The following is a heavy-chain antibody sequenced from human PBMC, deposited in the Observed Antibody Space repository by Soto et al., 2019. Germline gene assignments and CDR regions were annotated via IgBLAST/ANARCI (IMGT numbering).Heavy chain of an antibody. CDR2: ITSKTGDQ. J-gene: IGHJ4*02. Sequence: EVRLVESGGGLVKPGGSLRLSCAASGFTFNKYSMIWVRQAPGKGLEWVSSITSKTGDQYYADSVKGRFIISRDNTKNSLSLQVTSLRDEDTAVYYCARDLMPNDRGLGDLAYWGQGTLVTVSS. D-gene: IGHD3-22*01. CDR3: ARDLMPNDRGLGDLAY. V-gene: IGHV3-21*06. CDR1: GFTFNKYS.